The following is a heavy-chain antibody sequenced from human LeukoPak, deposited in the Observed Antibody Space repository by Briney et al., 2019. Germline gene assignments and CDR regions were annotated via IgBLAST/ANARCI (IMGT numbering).Heavy chain of an antibody. Sequence: GGSLRLSCVASGFTFRSYGMHWVRQAPGKGLEWVAVIYYDGSNKYYADSVKGRFTISRDNSKNTLYLQMNSLRAEDTAVYYCARDPSGEKWLQFNYWGQGTLVTVSS. V-gene: IGHV3-33*01. D-gene: IGHD5-24*01. CDR1: GFTFRSYG. J-gene: IGHJ4*02. CDR2: IYYDGSNK. CDR3: ARDPSGEKWLQFNY.